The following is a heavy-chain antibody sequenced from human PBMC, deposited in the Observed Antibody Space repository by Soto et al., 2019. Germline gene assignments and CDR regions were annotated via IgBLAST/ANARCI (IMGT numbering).Heavy chain of an antibody. D-gene: IGHD5-18*01. CDR1: GGSISSGGHS. V-gene: IGHV4-30-2*01. J-gene: IGHJ6*02. CDR2: IYHSGST. Sequence: TSETLSLTCAVSGGSISSGGHSWSWIRQPPGKGLEWIGYIYHSGSTYYNPSLRSRVTISEDRSKNQFSLNLSSVTAADTAVYFCARITTRGYSYGGLVDVWGQGTTVTVSS. CDR3: ARITTRGYSYGGLVDV.